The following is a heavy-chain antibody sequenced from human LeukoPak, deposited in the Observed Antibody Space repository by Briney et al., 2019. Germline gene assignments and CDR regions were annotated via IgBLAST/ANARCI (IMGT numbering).Heavy chain of an antibody. CDR1: GFTVSSRY. CDR2: IHGDGSR. J-gene: IGHJ4*02. V-gene: IGHV3-53*01. CDR3: ARGESSDCTCIDY. Sequence: PGGSLRLSCAASGFTVSSRYMSWVRQAPGKGLEWVSVIHGDGSRYYADSVKGRFTISTDNSKNTLYLQMNSLRAEDTAVYYCARGESSDCTCIDYWGQGTLVSVSS. D-gene: IGHD2-21*02.